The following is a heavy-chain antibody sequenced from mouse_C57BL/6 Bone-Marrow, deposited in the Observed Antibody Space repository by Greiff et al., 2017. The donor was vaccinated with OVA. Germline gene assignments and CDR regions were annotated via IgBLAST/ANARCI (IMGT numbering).Heavy chain of an antibody. V-gene: IGHV1-75*01. CDR2: IFPGSGST. CDR3: ASPEDYGSSFYYAMDY. J-gene: IGHJ4*01. D-gene: IGHD1-1*01. CDR1: GYTFTDYY. Sequence: VQLQQSGPELVKPGASVKISCKASGYTFTDYYINWVKQRPGQGLEWIGWIFPGSGSTYYNEKFKGKATLTVDKSSSTAYMLLSSLTSEDSAVYCCASPEDYGSSFYYAMDYWGQGTSVTVSS.